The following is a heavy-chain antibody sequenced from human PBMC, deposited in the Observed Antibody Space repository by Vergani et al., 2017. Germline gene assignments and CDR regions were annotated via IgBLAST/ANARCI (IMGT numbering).Heavy chain of an antibody. D-gene: IGHD5-12*01. Sequence: QVQLVESGGGVVQPGRSLRLSCAASGFTFSSYGMHWVRQAPGKGLEWVAVISYDGSNKYYADSVKGRFTISRDNSKNTLYLQMNSLRAEDTAVYYCAKALVGIVAPAYWGQGTLVTVSS. CDR1: GFTFSSYG. V-gene: IGHV3-30*18. J-gene: IGHJ4*02. CDR3: AKALVGIVAPAY. CDR2: ISYDGSNK.